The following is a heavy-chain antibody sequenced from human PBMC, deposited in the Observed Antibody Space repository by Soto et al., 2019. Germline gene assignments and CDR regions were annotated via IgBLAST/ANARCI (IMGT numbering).Heavy chain of an antibody. CDR2: ISSSSSYI. J-gene: IGHJ3*02. V-gene: IGHV3-21*01. Sequence: EVQLVESGGGLVKPGGSLRLSCAAFGFTFSSYTMNWVRQAPGKGLEWVSSISSSSSYIYYADSVKGRFTISRDNAKTSLDRQMNSLRAEDTAVYYCARDRGGDLKAFDIWGQGTMVTVSS. CDR1: GFTFSSYT. D-gene: IGHD3-16*01. CDR3: ARDRGGDLKAFDI.